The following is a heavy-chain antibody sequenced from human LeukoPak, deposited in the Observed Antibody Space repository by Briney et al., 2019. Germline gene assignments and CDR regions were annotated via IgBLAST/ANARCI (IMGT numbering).Heavy chain of an antibody. CDR3: AKGVGGLQSSPVDY. D-gene: IGHD4-11*01. V-gene: IGHV3-30*18. Sequence: VISYDGSNKYYADSVKGRFTISRDNSKNTLYLQMNSLRAEDTAVYYCAKGVGGLQSSPVDYWGQGTLVTVSS. J-gene: IGHJ4*02. CDR2: ISYDGSNK.